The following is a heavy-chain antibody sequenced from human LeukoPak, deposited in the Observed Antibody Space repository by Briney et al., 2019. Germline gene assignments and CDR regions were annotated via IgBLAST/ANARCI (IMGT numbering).Heavy chain of an antibody. Sequence: ASVKVSCKASGYTFTGYYMHWVRQAPGQGLEWMGWINPNSGGTNYAQEFQGRVTMTRDTSISTAYMELSRLRSDDTAVYYCARDLAYCSSTSCYRRLEYYYYMDVWGKGTTVTVSS. CDR3: ARDLAYCSSTSCYRRLEYYYYMDV. J-gene: IGHJ6*03. D-gene: IGHD2-2*02. CDR1: GYTFTGYY. CDR2: INPNSGGT. V-gene: IGHV1-2*02.